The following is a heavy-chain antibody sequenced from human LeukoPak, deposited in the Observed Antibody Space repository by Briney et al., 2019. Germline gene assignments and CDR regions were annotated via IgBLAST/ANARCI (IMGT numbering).Heavy chain of an antibody. D-gene: IGHD5-12*01. J-gene: IGHJ5*02. CDR3: ARRGSGYDDNWFDP. CDR2: MYYSGST. CDR1: GGSISSSSPY. V-gene: IGHV4-39*01. Sequence: SETLSLTCTVSGGSISSSSPYCGWIRQPPGKGLEWIGSMYYSGSTYYNPSLKSRVTISVDTSKNQFSLRLSSVTAADTVVYYCARRGSGYDDNWFDPWGQGTLVTASS.